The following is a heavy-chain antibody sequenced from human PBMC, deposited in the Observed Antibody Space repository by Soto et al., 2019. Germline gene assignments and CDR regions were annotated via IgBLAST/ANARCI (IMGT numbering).Heavy chain of an antibody. CDR2: INHSGST. J-gene: IGHJ5*02. Sequence: SETLSLTCAVDGGSFSSYYWSWIRQPPGKGLEWIGEINHSGSTNYNLSLKSRVTISVDTSENQFSLKLSSVTAADTAVYYCARGGSYSSSSYNWFDPWGQGNLVTVS. CDR1: GGSFSSYY. D-gene: IGHD6-13*01. V-gene: IGHV4-34*01. CDR3: ARGGSYSSSSYNWFDP.